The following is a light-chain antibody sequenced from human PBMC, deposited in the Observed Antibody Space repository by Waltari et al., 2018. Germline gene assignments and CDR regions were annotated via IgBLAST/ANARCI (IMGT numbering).Light chain of an antibody. J-gene: IGLJ2*01. Sequence: QSALPQPAPVSGSPGPSITLPCTGTIHDIASYNFVSWYQQHPGKAPRLIIFDVTRWPSGVSHRFSGSKSGSAASLTISGLQAEDEADYYCASYTNTNTIIFGEGTKVAVL. CDR1: IHDIASYNF. CDR2: DVT. CDR3: ASYTNTNTII. V-gene: IGLV2-14*03.